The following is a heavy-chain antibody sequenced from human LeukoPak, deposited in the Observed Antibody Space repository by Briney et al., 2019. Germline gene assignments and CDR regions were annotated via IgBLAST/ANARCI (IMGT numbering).Heavy chain of an antibody. Sequence: SETLSLTCSVPLGSISSSSYYWGWIRQPPGKGLEWIGSIYYSGSTYYNPSPKSRVTISVDTSKNQFSLKLSSVTAADTAVYYCARGFPVTRGYSYGPIDYWGQGTLVTVSS. D-gene: IGHD5-18*01. J-gene: IGHJ4*02. CDR3: ARGFPVTRGYSYGPIDY. V-gene: IGHV4-39*01. CDR1: LGSISSSSYY. CDR2: IYYSGST.